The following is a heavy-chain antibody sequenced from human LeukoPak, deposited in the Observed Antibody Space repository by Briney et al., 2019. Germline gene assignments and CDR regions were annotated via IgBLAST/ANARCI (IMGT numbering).Heavy chain of an antibody. CDR3: ARRTQGWFDP. CDR1: GGSISSYY. J-gene: IGHJ5*02. CDR2: IYYSGST. V-gene: IGHV4-59*08. D-gene: IGHD2-2*01. Sequence: PSETLSLTCTVSGGSISSYYWSWIRQPPGKGLEWIGYIYYSGSTNYNPSLKSRVTISVDTSKNQFSLKLSSVTAADTAVYYCARRTQGWFDPWGQGTLVTVSS.